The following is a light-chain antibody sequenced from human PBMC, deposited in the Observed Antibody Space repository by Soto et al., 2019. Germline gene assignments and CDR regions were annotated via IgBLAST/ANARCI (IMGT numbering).Light chain of an antibody. Sequence: IPVAPAPSSFFSSVGGRVPITLQASQGISRSLAWYQQKPGKAPKLLIYAASSLQSGVPSRFSGSGFGTDFTLTISSLQPEDSAIYYCQQADTFPITFGQGTRLEIK. CDR1: QGISRS. CDR2: AAS. V-gene: IGKV1D-12*01. J-gene: IGKJ5*01. CDR3: QQADTFPIT.